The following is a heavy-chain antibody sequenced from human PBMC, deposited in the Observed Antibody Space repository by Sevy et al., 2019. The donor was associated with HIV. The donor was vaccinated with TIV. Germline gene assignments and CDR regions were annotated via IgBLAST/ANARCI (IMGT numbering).Heavy chain of an antibody. J-gene: IGHJ3*02. Sequence: SETLSLICSVSGVSISSYSYYWGWVRQPPEEGLEWIGSVYYTGSTYYNPSLKTRVSISVDTSKTLCSVRLDSVTAAETAVYYCARHRVFSQLDALDIGGQGTMVTVSS. CDR1: GVSISSYSYY. D-gene: IGHD1-1*01. CDR2: VYYTGST. CDR3: ARHRVFSQLDALDI. V-gene: IGHV4-39*01.